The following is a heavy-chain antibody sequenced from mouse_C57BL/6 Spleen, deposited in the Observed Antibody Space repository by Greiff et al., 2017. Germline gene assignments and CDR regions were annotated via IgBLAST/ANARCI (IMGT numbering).Heavy chain of an antibody. D-gene: IGHD1-1*01. CDR1: GFSLTSYG. CDR2: IWGVGST. V-gene: IGHV2-6*01. CDR3: ASGSTNYYGSSPFAY. J-gene: IGHJ3*01. Sequence: VKLMESGPGLVAPSQSLSITCTVSGFSLTSYGVDWVRQSPGKGLEWLGVIWGVGSTNYNSALKSRLSISKDNSKSQVFLKMNSLQTDDTAMYYCASGSTNYYGSSPFAYWGQGTLVTVSA.